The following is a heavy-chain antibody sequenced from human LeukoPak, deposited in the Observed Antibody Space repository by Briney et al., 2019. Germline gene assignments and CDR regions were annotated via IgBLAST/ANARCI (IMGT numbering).Heavy chain of an antibody. CDR3: VRTYDENPLGWFDH. J-gene: IGHJ5*02. CDR1: GTAFRTYA. V-gene: IGHV3-64D*06. CDR2: ISINGAST. D-gene: IGHD5-12*01. Sequence: PGGSLRLSCSASGTAFRTYAMHWVRQPPGKGLYYVSAISINGASTYYADSVRGRFTISRDNSKNTLYLQMSSLRPDDTAAYYCVRTYDENPLGWFDHWGQGTLVTVSS.